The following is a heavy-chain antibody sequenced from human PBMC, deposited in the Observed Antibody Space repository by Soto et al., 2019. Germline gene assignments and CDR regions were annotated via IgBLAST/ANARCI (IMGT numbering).Heavy chain of an antibody. CDR2: IYYSGST. J-gene: IGHJ5*02. V-gene: IGHV4-31*03. CDR3: AAYYDFWSGYGLGVAWFDP. Sequence: PSETLSLTCTVSGGSISSGGYYWSWIRQHPGKGLEWIGYIYYSGSTYYNPSLKSRVTISVDTSKNQFSLKLSSVTAAYTAVYYCAAYYDFWSGYGLGVAWFDPWGQGTLVTVSS. D-gene: IGHD3-3*01. CDR1: GGSISSGGYY.